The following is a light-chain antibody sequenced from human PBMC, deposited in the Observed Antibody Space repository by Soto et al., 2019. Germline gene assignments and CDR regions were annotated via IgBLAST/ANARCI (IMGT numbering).Light chain of an antibody. J-gene: IGKJ1*01. CDR2: GAS. Sequence: EIVLTQSPGTLSLSPGERATLSCRASQSVSSSYLAWYQQKPGQAPRLLIYGASSRATGIPGRFSGSGSGTDFTLTISRLEPEDFAVYYCQQYGSSPVTFGQGTRWISN. V-gene: IGKV3-20*01. CDR3: QQYGSSPVT. CDR1: QSVSSSY.